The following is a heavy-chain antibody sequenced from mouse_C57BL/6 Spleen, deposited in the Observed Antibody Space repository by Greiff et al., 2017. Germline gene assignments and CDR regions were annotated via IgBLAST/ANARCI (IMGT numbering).Heavy chain of an antibody. Sequence: EVKLQESGGGLVQPGGSLKLSCAASGFTFSDYYMYWVRQTPEKRLEWVAYISDGGGSTYYPDTVKGRFTISRDNAKNTLYLPVSRLKTEDTAMYYCARRDYGSGHNAVDYWGQGTTGTVAS. D-gene: IGHD1-1*01. CDR3: ARRDYGSGHNAVDY. CDR2: ISDGGGST. V-gene: IGHV5-12*01. J-gene: IGHJ4*01. CDR1: GFTFSDYY.